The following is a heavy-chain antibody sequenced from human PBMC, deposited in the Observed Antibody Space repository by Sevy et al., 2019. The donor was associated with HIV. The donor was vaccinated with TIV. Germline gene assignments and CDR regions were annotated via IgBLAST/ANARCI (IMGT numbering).Heavy chain of an antibody. CDR1: GGSFSGYY. CDR2: INHSGST. D-gene: IGHD2-2*01. CDR3: ARHCGSTSCSHAFDI. V-gene: IGHV4-34*01. J-gene: IGHJ3*02. Sequence: SETLSLTCAVYGGSFSGYYWSWIHQPPGKGLEWIGEINHSGSTNYNPSLKSRVTISVDTSKNQFSLKLSSVTAADTAVYYCARHCGSTSCSHAFDIWGQWTMVTVSS.